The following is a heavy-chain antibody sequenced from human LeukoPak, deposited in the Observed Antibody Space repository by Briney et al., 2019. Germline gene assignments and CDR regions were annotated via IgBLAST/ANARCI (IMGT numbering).Heavy chain of an antibody. CDR3: ARAYSGSYFDY. CDR2: ISGYNDNT. D-gene: IGHD1-26*01. Sequence: ASMKVSCKASGYTFTSYGINWVRQAPGQGLEWMGWISGYNDNTNYKQKLQGRVTMTTDTSTNTAYMELRSLRSDDTAVYYCARAYSGSYFDYWGQGTLVTVSS. J-gene: IGHJ4*02. CDR1: GYTFTSYG. V-gene: IGHV1-18*01.